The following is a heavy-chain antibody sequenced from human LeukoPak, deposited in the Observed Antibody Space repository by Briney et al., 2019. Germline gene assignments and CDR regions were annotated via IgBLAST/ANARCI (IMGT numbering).Heavy chain of an antibody. CDR2: ISGSSDIR. CDR3: ARVTSGSSYRPFDY. V-gene: IGHV3-23*01. CDR1: GFNFRRTG. J-gene: IGHJ4*02. D-gene: IGHD3-10*01. Sequence: GGSLRLSCAGSGFNFRRTGMSWVRQAPGKGLEWVSGISGSSDIRYDADFVKGRFTISRDNSKNTLYLQMNSLRAEDTAVYYCARVTSGSSYRPFDYWGQGTLVTVSS.